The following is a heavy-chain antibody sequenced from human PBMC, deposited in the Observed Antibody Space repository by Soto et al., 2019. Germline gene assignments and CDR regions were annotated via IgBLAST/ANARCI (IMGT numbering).Heavy chain of an antibody. CDR2: ISAYNGNT. Sequence: QVQLVQSGAEVKKPGASVKVSCKASGYTFTSYGIIWVRQAPGQGLEWMGWISAYNGNTNYAQKLQGRVTMSTDTSTSTAYMELRSLRSDDTAVYYCARTPVLRHFDTYDHYYCGMDVWGQGTTVTVSS. V-gene: IGHV1-18*04. J-gene: IGHJ6*02. CDR1: GYTFTSYG. CDR3: ARTPVLRHFDTYDHYYCGMDV. D-gene: IGHD3-9*01.